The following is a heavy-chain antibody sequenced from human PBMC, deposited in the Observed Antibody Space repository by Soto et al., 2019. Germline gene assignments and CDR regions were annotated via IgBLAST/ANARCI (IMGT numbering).Heavy chain of an antibody. Sequence: QVQLVQSGAEVKTPGASVRVSCKASGYTFTGYYIHWVREAPGQGLEWMGWINPPTGGTSYGQKFQGRVTLSRDPSLNTALLELSRVRFDDAAVYFCAKERYQVISDGMDVWGQGNKVTLS. CDR3: AKERYQVISDGMDV. V-gene: IGHV1-2*02. CDR2: INPPTGGT. D-gene: IGHD2-2*01. CDR1: GYTFTGYY. J-gene: IGHJ6*02.